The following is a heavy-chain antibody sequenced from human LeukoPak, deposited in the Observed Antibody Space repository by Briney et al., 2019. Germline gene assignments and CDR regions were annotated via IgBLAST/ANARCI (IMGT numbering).Heavy chain of an antibody. V-gene: IGHV3-23*01. J-gene: IGHJ6*04. D-gene: IGHD2-15*01. CDR2: ITGSGSST. Sequence: GGSLRLSCAASGFTFTTYAMSWVRQAPGKGLEWVSSITGSGSSTYYADSVKGRFTISRDSSKHTLYLQMNSLRAEDTAVYYCARDWILGYCSGGSCYSPPDVWGKGTTVTVSS. CDR1: GFTFTTYA. CDR3: ARDWILGYCSGGSCYSPPDV.